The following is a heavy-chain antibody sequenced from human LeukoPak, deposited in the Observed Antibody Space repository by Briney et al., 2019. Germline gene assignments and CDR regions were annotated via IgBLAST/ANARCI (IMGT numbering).Heavy chain of an antibody. J-gene: IGHJ4*02. CDR2: IYYSGSI. V-gene: IGHV4-39*01. CDR3: ARHSLRLGMDGGWPYYFDY. CDR1: GGSISSSSYY. Sequence: PSETLSLTCTVSGGSISSSSYYWGWIRQPPGKGLEWIGSIYYSGSIYYNPSLKSRVTISVDTSKNQFSLKLSSVTAADTAMYYCARHSLRLGMDGGWPYYFDYWGQGTLVTVSS. D-gene: IGHD3-16*01.